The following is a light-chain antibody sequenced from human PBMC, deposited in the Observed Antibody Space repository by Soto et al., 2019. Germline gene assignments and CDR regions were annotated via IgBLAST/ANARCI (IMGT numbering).Light chain of an antibody. CDR1: SGHSSYT. Sequence: QSVLTQSPSASASLGASVKLTCTLSSGHSSYTIAWHQQQPEKGPRYLMKLNSDGSHSKGDGIPDRFSGSSSGAERYLTISSLQSEDEADYYCQTWDTAAVVFGGGTKVTVL. V-gene: IGLV4-69*01. CDR3: QTWDTAAVV. J-gene: IGLJ2*01. CDR2: LNSDGSH.